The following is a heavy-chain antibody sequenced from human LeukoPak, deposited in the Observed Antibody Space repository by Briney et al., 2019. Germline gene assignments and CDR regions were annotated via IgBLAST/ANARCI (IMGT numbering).Heavy chain of an antibody. J-gene: IGHJ3*02. CDR1: GFTFSSYW. CDR2: ISSSSSYI. Sequence: GGSLRLSCAASGFTFSSYWMSWVRQAPGKGLEWVSSISSSSSYIYYADSVKGRFTISRDNAKNSLYLQMNSLRAEDTAVYYCARVRSLLWFGELFAFDIWGQGTMVTVSS. D-gene: IGHD3-10*01. CDR3: ARVRSLLWFGELFAFDI. V-gene: IGHV3-21*01.